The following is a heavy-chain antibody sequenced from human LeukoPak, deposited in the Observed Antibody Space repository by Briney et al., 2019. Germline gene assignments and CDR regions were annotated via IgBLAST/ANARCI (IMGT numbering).Heavy chain of an antibody. CDR2: IYYSGST. Sequence: SETLSLTCTVSGGSISSSSYYWGWIRQPPGKGLEWIGSIYYSGSTYYNPSLKSRVTISVDTSKNQFSLKLSSVTAADTAVYYCARDHFGSGMDVWGKGTTVTVSS. V-gene: IGHV4-39*07. CDR1: GGSISSSSYY. J-gene: IGHJ6*04. CDR3: ARDHFGSGMDV. D-gene: IGHD3-16*01.